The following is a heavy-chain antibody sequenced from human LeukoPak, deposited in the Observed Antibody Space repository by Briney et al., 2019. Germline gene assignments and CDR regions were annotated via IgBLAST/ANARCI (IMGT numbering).Heavy chain of an antibody. D-gene: IGHD5-18*01. Sequence: PSETLSLTCTVSGGSISSSSYYWGWIRQPPGKGLEWIGYIYYSGSTKYSPSLKSRVTISVDTSKHQFFLKLSSVTAADTALCYCARSGYSYGADSFDIWGQGTMVTVSS. CDR1: GGSISSSSYY. J-gene: IGHJ3*02. CDR2: IYYSGST. V-gene: IGHV4-61*05. CDR3: ARSGYSYGADSFDI.